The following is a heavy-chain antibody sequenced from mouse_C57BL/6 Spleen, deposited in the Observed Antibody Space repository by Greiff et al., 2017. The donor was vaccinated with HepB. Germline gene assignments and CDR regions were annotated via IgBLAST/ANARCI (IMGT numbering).Heavy chain of an antibody. CDR1: GYTFTGYW. V-gene: IGHV1-9*01. CDR2: LLPGSGST. CDR3: ARSRHLNWFAY. Sequence: QVQLQQSGAELMKPGASVKLSCKASGYTFTGYWIAWVKQRPGHGLEWIGELLPGSGSTNYTEKFKGKATFTADTSSNTAYMQLSSLTTEDSAIYYCARSRHLNWFAYWGQGTLVTVAA. J-gene: IGHJ3*01.